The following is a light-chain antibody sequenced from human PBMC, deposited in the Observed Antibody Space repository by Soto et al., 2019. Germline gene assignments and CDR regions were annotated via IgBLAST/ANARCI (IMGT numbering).Light chain of an antibody. J-gene: IGLJ3*02. Sequence: QSVLTQPPSASGTPGQRVTISCSGSSSNLGSNSVNWYQQVPGTAPKLLISSDNQRPSGVPDRFSGCQSGTSASLAISGLQSEDEADYHCGAWDDSLNGWVFGGGTKLTVL. CDR2: SDN. CDR3: GAWDDSLNGWV. V-gene: IGLV1-44*01. CDR1: SSNLGSNS.